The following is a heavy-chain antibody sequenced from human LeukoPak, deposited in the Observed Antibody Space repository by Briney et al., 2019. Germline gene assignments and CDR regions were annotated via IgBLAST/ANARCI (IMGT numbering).Heavy chain of an antibody. CDR3: AREGGYDILTGSQDY. CDR2: INPNNGDT. V-gene: IGHV1-2*02. J-gene: IGHJ4*02. D-gene: IGHD3-9*01. CDR1: GYICTTYF. Sequence: GASVKVSCEASGYICTTYFIHWVRQAPGQGLEWMGWINPNNGDTNYVQKFQGRVTMTRDTSISTAYMELTRLRSDDTAVYYCAREGGYDILTGSQDYWGQGTLVTVSS.